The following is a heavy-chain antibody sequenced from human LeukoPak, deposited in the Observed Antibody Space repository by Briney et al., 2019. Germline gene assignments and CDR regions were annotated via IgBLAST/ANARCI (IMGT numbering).Heavy chain of an antibody. CDR1: GGSVSSSSYY. D-gene: IGHD2-8*02. V-gene: IGHV4-39*01. CDR3: ARRGMTRGMFDF. Sequence: PSETLSLTCTVSGGSVSSSSYYWGWIRQPPGKGLEWIGNIYYSGNTYYNLSLYSRVTISVDTSKNQFSLKLSSVTAADTAVYYCARRGMTRGMFDFWGQGTLVTVSS. CDR2: IYYSGNT. J-gene: IGHJ4*02.